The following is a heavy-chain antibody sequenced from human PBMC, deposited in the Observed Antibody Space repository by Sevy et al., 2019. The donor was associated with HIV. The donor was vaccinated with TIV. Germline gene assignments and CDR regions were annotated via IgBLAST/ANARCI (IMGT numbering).Heavy chain of an antibody. D-gene: IGHD6-6*01. V-gene: IGHV4-59*02. Sequence: SETLSLKCSASGGSVNNHYRTWIRQSPGKGLEWLGYAHYSGRPEYNPSFKSRLTISLDMPKNQISLQLDYVTAADTAIYYCETFGTNFVLRFDPWGQGTLVTVSS. CDR3: ETFGTNFVLRFDP. CDR2: AHYSGRP. J-gene: IGHJ5*02. CDR1: GGSVNNHY.